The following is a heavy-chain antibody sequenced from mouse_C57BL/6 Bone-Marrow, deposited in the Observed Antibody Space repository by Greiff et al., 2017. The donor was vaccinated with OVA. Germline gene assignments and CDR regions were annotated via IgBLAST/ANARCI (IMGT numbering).Heavy chain of an antibody. CDR2: INYDGSST. Sequence: EVQLVESEGGLVQPGRSLKLSCTASGFTFSDYYMAWVRQVPEKGLEWVANINYDGSSTYYLDSLKSRFIISRDNAKNILYLQMSSLKSEDTATYYCARGNLYYGPMDYWGQGTSVTVSS. V-gene: IGHV5-16*01. J-gene: IGHJ4*01. CDR1: GFTFSDYY. D-gene: IGHD1-1*02. CDR3: ARGNLYYGPMDY.